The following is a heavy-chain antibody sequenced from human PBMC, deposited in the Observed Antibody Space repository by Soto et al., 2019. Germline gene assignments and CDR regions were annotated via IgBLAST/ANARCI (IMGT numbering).Heavy chain of an antibody. CDR1: GGTFSSYA. J-gene: IGHJ4*02. Sequence: ASVKVSCKASGGTFSSYAISWVRQAPGQGLEWMGGIIPIFGTANYAQKFQGRVTITADESTSTAYMELSSLRSEDTAVYYCARDRRLGYCSGGSCSNFDYWGQGTLVTVSS. CDR2: IIPIFGTA. D-gene: IGHD2-15*01. V-gene: IGHV1-69*13. CDR3: ARDRRLGYCSGGSCSNFDY.